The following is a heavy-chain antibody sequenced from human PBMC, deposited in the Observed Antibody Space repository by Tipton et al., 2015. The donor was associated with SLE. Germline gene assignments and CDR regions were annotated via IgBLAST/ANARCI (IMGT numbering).Heavy chain of an antibody. CDR1: GYTFTSYY. CDR3: AREIAVAGTGYYYGMDV. V-gene: IGHV1-46*03. CDR2: INPSGGST. D-gene: IGHD6-19*01. Sequence: QLVQSGAEVKKPGASVKVSCKASGYTFTSYYMHWVRQAPGQGLEWMGIINPSGGSTSYAQKFQGRVTMTRDTSTSTVYMELSSLRSEDTAVYYCAREIAVAGTGYYYGMDVWGQGTTVTVSS. J-gene: IGHJ6*02.